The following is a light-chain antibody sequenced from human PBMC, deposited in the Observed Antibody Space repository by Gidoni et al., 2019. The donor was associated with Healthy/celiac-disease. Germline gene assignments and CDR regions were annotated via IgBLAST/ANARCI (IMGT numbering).Light chain of an antibody. CDR2: LISDGSH. CDR1: SGHSSYA. Sequence: HLLLTQSPSASASLRASVQLTCTLSSGHSSYAIAWHQQQTEKGPRYLMKLISDGSHSKGDGIPDRFSGSSSGAERYLPISSLQSEDEADYYCQTWGTGIRVFGGGSKLTVL. CDR3: QTWGTGIRV. J-gene: IGLJ3*02. V-gene: IGLV4-69*01.